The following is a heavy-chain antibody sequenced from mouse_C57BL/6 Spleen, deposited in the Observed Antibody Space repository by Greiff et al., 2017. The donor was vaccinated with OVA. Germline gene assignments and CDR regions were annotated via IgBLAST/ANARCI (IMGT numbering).Heavy chain of an antibody. Sequence: EVKLVESGGGLVQPGGSMKLSCVASGFTFSNYWMNWVRQSPVKGLEWVAQIRLKSDNYATHYAESVKGRFTISRDDSKSSVYLQMNNLRAEDTGIYYCTEDGYYDAYWGQGTLVTVSA. V-gene: IGHV6-3*01. J-gene: IGHJ3*01. CDR1: GFTFSNYW. D-gene: IGHD2-3*01. CDR2: IRLKSDNYAT. CDR3: TEDGYYDAY.